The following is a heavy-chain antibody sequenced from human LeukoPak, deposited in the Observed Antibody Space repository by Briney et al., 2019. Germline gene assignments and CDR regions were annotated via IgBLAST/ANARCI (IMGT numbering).Heavy chain of an antibody. J-gene: IGHJ5*02. D-gene: IGHD2-21*01. CDR1: GGSISASSHY. CDR3: ARRDYRAWIDP. Sequence: SETLSLTCSVSGGSISASSHYWAWVRQPPGKGLEWIGSVYYTGSIRYNTSLKSRVTISVDMSKNDLFLTLNSVTAADTASYYCARRDYRAWIDPWGQGILVTVSP. V-gene: IGHV4-39*01. CDR2: VYYTGSI.